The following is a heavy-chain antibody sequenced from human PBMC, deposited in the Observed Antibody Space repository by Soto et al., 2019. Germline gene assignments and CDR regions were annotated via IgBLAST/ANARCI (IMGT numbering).Heavy chain of an antibody. CDR1: GYTFTSYA. D-gene: IGHD3-10*01. CDR2: INAGNGNT. Sequence: QVQLVQPGAEVKKPGASVKVSCKASGYTFTSYAMHWVRQAPGQRLEWMGWINAGNGNTKYSQKFQGRVTITRDTSASTAYMELSSLRSEDTAVYYCARDSYGSGSYYSHFDYWGQGTLVTVSS. CDR3: ARDSYGSGSYYSHFDY. V-gene: IGHV1-3*01. J-gene: IGHJ4*02.